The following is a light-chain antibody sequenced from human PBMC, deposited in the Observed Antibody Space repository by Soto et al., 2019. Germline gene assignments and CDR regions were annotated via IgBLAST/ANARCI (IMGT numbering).Light chain of an antibody. CDR2: ATS. V-gene: IGKV1D-16*01. CDR1: QGIRGW. Sequence: DIQMTQSPSSLSAFIGDRVTITCRASQGIRGWLAWYQLKPGKAPKSLIYATSTLQDGVPSRFSGNGSETEFTLTISSLQSEDIATYYCPQYNNSPLTFGGGTKVDIK. J-gene: IGKJ4*01. CDR3: PQYNNSPLT.